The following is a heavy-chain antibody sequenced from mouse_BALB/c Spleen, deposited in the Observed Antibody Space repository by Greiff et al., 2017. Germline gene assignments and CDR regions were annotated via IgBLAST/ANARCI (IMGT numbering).Heavy chain of an antibody. J-gene: IGHJ2*01. Sequence: EVQLVESGPGLVKPSQSLSLTCTVTGYSITSDYAWNWIRQFPGNKLEWMGYISYSGSTSYNPSLKSRISITRDTSKNQFFLQLNSVTTEDTATYYCAWMGRVYFDYWGQGTTLTVSS. D-gene: IGHD4-1*01. CDR3: AWMGRVYFDY. CDR1: GYSITSDYA. V-gene: IGHV3-2*02. CDR2: ISYSGST.